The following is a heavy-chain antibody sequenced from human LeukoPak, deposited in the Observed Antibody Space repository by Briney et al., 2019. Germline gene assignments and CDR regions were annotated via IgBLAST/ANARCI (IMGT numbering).Heavy chain of an antibody. V-gene: IGHV3-48*03. CDR2: ISSSASTI. J-gene: IGHJ4*02. Sequence: GGSLRLSCAASGLSFSTYEMNWVRQAPGKGLEWVSYISSSASTIYYADSVKGRFTISRDNAKNSLYLQMNSLGVEDTAVYYCARGYCSSTSCYFDYWGQGTLVTVSS. D-gene: IGHD2-2*01. CDR1: GLSFSTYE. CDR3: ARGYCSSTSCYFDY.